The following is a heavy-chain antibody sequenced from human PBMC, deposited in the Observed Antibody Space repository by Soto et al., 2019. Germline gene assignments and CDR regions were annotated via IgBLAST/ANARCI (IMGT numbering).Heavy chain of an antibody. CDR2: ISYDGGDK. V-gene: IGHV3-30*18. Sequence: QVQLVEYGGGVVPPGRSLRLSCAGSGLTFGNYGMHWLRQAPGKGLDWLTVISYDGGDKNYADTVKCRFAISRDNSQKTLYLQMNSLRAEDTAIYYCAKAGGAHTYTPDYWGQGVLVTVSS. CDR3: AKAGGAHTYTPDY. D-gene: IGHD2-15*01. J-gene: IGHJ4*02. CDR1: GLTFGNYG.